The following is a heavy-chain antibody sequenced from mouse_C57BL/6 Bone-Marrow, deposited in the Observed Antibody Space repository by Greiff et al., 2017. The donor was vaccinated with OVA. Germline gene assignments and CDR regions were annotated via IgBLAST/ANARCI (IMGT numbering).Heavy chain of an antibody. D-gene: IGHD2-2*01. CDR3: ARGGIYYGYPAWCAD. CDR2: IHPNSGST. V-gene: IGHV1-64*01. J-gene: IGHJ3*01. Sequence: VQLQQPGAELVKPGASVKLSCKASGYTFTSYWMHWVKQRPGQGLEWIGMIHPNSGSTNYNEKFKSKATLTVDKSSSTAYMHLSSLTSEDSAVYYCARGGIYYGYPAWCADWGQGTLVTVAA. CDR1: GYTFTSYW.